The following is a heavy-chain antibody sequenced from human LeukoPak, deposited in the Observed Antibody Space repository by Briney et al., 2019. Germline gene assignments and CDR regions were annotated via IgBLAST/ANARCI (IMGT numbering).Heavy chain of an antibody. CDR1: GFTFSSYS. V-gene: IGHV3-48*01. CDR3: ARVRTVTSFYYYYMDV. CDR2: ISSRSSTM. D-gene: IGHD4-11*01. Sequence: GGSLRLSCAASGFTFSSYSMNWVRQAPGKGLEWVSYISSRSSTMYYADSVKGRFTISRDNAKNSLYLQMNSLRADDTAVYYCARVRTVTSFYYYYMDVWGKGTTVTASS. J-gene: IGHJ6*03.